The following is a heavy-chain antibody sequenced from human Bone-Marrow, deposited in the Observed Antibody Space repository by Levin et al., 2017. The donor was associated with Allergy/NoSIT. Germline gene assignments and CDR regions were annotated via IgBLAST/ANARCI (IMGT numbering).Heavy chain of an antibody. CDR1: GGSFSGYF. CDR2: INHRGGA. CDR3: ARPVSRGGFCRSTSCSNYFDP. J-gene: IGHJ5*02. Sequence: SETLSLTCAVSGGSFSGYFWTWIRQPPGKGLEWIGEINHRGGASYNPSLKSRVSISIDTSKNQFSLRLSSVTAADTALYYCARPVSRGGFCRSTSCSNYFDPWGQGTLVTVSS. D-gene: IGHD2-2*01. V-gene: IGHV4-34*01.